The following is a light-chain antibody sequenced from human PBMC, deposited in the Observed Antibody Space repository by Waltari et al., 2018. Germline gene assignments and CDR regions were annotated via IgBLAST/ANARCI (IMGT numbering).Light chain of an antibody. CDR2: EVS. Sequence: QSALPQPASVSGSPGQSITISCNGTNSDVGAYNFVPWYQQHPGKAPKLMIYEVSNRPSGVSNRFSGSKSGNTASLTISGLQAEDEADYYCSSYRSSSTLFVFGTGTKVTVL. J-gene: IGLJ1*01. CDR3: SSYRSSSTLFV. CDR1: NSDVGAYNF. V-gene: IGLV2-14*01.